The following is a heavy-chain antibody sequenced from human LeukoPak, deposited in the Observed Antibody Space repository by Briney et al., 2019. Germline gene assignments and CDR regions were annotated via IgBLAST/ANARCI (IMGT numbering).Heavy chain of an antibody. Sequence: GASVKVSCKASGYTFISYYLHWVRQAPGQGLEWMGIINPSGGSTSYAQKFQGRVTMTRDTSTSTVYMELSSLRSEDTAVYYCAREGTYYDFWSGFPTPTTRADYWGQGTLVTVS. D-gene: IGHD3-3*01. CDR3: AREGTYYDFWSGFPTPTTRADY. CDR1: GYTFISYY. J-gene: IGHJ4*02. CDR2: INPSGGST. V-gene: IGHV1-46*01.